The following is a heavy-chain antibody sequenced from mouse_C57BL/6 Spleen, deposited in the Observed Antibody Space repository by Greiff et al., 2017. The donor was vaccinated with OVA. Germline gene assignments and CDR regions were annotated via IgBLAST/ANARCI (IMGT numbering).Heavy chain of an antibody. V-gene: IGHV5-17*01. D-gene: IGHD1-1*01. CDR1: GFTFSDYG. J-gene: IGHJ2*01. CDR2: ISSGSSTI. Sequence: EVLLVESGGGLVKPGGSLKLSCAASGFTFSDYGMHWVRQAPEKGLEWVAYISSGSSTIYYADTVKGRFTISRDNAKNTLFLQMTSLRSEDTAMYYCARRILHYFDYWGQGTTLTVSS. CDR3: ARRILHYFDY.